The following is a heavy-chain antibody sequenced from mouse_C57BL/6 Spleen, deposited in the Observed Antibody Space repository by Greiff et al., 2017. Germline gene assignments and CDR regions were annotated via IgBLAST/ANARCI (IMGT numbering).Heavy chain of an antibody. J-gene: IGHJ3*01. CDR2: IYPGSGST. D-gene: IGHD1-1*01. Sequence: QVQLQQPGAELVKPGASVKMSCKASGYTFTSYWITWVKQRPGQGLEWIGDIYPGSGSTNYNEKFKGKSTLTVDTSSSTAYMQLSSLTSEDSAVYYCAKDYYGGRLFAYWGQGTLVTVSA. CDR1: GYTFTSYW. CDR3: AKDYYGGRLFAY. V-gene: IGHV1-55*01.